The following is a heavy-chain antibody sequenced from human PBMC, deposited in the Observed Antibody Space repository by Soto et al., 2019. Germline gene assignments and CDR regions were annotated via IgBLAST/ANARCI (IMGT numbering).Heavy chain of an antibody. D-gene: IGHD3-22*01. CDR3: ARGRLVVVITTGSLGYFDY. Sequence: LSLTCAVYGGSFSGYYWSWIRQPPGKGLEWIGEINHSGSTNYNPSLKSRVTISVDTSKNQFSLKLSSVTAADTAVYYCARGRLVVVITTGSLGYFDYWGQGTLVTVSS. J-gene: IGHJ4*02. CDR1: GGSFSGYY. CDR2: INHSGST. V-gene: IGHV4-34*01.